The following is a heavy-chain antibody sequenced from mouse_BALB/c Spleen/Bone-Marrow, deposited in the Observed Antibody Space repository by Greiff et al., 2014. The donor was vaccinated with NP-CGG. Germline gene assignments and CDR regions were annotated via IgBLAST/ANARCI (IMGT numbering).Heavy chain of an antibody. J-gene: IGHJ3*01. D-gene: IGHD2-10*02. CDR3: AKRGAYANFWFAY. CDR1: GFTFSSYA. V-gene: IGHV5-6-5*01. CDR2: ISSGGST. Sequence: EVQLQQPGGGLVKPGGSLKLSCAASGFTFSSYAMSWVRQTPEKRLEWVASISSGGSTYYSDSVKGRFTIFRDNARNILYLQMSSLRSEDTAMYFCAKRGAYANFWFAYWGQGTLVTVSA.